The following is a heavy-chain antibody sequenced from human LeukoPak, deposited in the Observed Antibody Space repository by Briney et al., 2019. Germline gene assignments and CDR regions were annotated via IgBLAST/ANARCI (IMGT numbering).Heavy chain of an antibody. CDR3: ARGETAMVDY. J-gene: IGHJ4*02. V-gene: IGHV3-48*01. CDR2: ISGSSSII. CDR1: GFTFSSYT. D-gene: IGHD5-18*01. Sequence: GGSLRLSCAASGFTFSSYTMNWVRQAPGKGLEWVSYISGSSSIIYYADSVKGRFTISRDNAKNSLYLQMNSLRAEDTAVYYCARGETAMVDYWGQGTLVTVSS.